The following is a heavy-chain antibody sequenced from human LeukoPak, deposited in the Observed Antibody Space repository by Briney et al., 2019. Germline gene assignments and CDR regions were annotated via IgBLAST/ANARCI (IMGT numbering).Heavy chain of an antibody. V-gene: IGHV3-21*01. Sequence: NPGGSLRLSCAASGFTFSGYNMNWVRQALGKGLEWVSDISSSGSYIDYADSVKGRFTISRDNAKNSLFLQMNSLRAEDTAVYYCARSLIADGAFDIWGQGTMVTVSS. CDR2: ISSSGSYI. D-gene: IGHD2-21*01. CDR1: GFTFSGYN. J-gene: IGHJ3*02. CDR3: ARSLIADGAFDI.